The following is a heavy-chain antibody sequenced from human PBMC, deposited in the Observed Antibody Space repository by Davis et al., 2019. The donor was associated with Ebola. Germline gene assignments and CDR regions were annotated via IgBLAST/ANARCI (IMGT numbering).Heavy chain of an antibody. CDR1: GGTFSSYA. CDR3: ARPTVTDYYYYYGMDV. J-gene: IGHJ6*02. Sequence: SVKVSCKASGGTFSSYAISWVRQAPGQGLEWMGRIIPILGIANYAQKFQGRVTITADKSTSTAYMELSSLRSEDTAVYYCARPTVTDYYYYYGMDVWGQGTTVTVSS. CDR2: IIPILGIA. D-gene: IGHD4-11*01. V-gene: IGHV1-69*04.